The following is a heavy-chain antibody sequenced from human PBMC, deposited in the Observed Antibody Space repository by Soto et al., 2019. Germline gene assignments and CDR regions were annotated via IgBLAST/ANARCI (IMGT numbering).Heavy chain of an antibody. CDR3: AKDRRPNYYYGMDV. CDR2: ISYDGSNK. D-gene: IGHD6-25*01. CDR1: GFTFSSYG. V-gene: IGHV3-30*18. Sequence: QVQLVESGGGVVQPGRSLRLSCAASGFTFSSYGMHWVRQAPGKGLEWVAVISYDGSNKYYADFVKGRFTISRDNSKNTLYLQMNSLRAEDTAAYYCAKDRRPNYYYGMDVWGQGTTVTVSS. J-gene: IGHJ6*02.